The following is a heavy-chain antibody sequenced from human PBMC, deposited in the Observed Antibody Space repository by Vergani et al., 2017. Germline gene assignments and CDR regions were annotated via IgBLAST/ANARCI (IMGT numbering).Heavy chain of an antibody. Sequence: EVQLVESGGGLVQPGGSLRLSCAASGFTFSSYAMHWVRQAPGKGLEWVSGISWNSGSIGYADSVKGRFTISRDNAKNSLYLQMNSLRAEDTALYYCARDSAAAGTTRNWFDPWGQGTLVTVSS. CDR3: ARDSAAAGTTRNWFDP. D-gene: IGHD6-13*01. CDR2: ISWNSGSI. V-gene: IGHV3-9*01. J-gene: IGHJ5*02. CDR1: GFTFSSYA.